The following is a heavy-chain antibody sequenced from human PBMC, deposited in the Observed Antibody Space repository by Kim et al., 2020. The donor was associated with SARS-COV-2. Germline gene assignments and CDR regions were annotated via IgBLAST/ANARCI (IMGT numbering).Heavy chain of an antibody. V-gene: IGHV4-39*07. Sequence: SETLSLTCTVSGGSISSSSYYWGWIRQPPGKGLEWIGSIYYSGSTYYNPSLKSRVTISVDTSKNQFSLKLSSVTAADTAVYYCARGLVAQQLAGLLYYYYGMDVWGQGTTVTVSS. D-gene: IGHD6-13*01. J-gene: IGHJ6*02. CDR1: GGSISSSSYY. CDR2: IYYSGST. CDR3: ARGLVAQQLAGLLYYYYGMDV.